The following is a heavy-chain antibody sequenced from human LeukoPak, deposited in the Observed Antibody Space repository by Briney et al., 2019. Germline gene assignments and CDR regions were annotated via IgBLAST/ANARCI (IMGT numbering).Heavy chain of an antibody. CDR2: ISSNGGST. D-gene: IGHD2-15*01. Sequence: GGSLTLSCSASGFTFSSYAMHWVRQAPGKGLEYVSAISSNGGSTYYADSVKGRFTISRDNSKNTLYLQMSSLRAEDTAVYYCVRASPCSGGSCYWGWDFDYWGQGTLVTVSS. V-gene: IGHV3-64D*06. CDR1: GFTFSSYA. J-gene: IGHJ4*02. CDR3: VRASPCSGGSCYWGWDFDY.